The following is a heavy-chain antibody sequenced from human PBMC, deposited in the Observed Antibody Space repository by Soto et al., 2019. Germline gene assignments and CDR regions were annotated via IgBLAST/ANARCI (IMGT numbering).Heavy chain of an antibody. CDR1: GGSISSYY. CDR3: ARASPPAPVYSSSYYYYYGMDV. CDR2: IYYSGST. V-gene: IGHV4-59*01. J-gene: IGHJ6*02. Sequence: ETLSLTCTVSGGSISSYYWSWIRQPPGKGLEWIGYIYYSGSTNYNPSLKSRVTISVDTSKNQFSLKLSSVTAADTAVYYCARASPPAPVYSSSYYYYYGMDVWGQGTTVT. D-gene: IGHD6-6*01.